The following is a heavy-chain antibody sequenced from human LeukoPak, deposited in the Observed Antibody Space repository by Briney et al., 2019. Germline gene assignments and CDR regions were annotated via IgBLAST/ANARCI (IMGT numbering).Heavy chain of an antibody. CDR1: GYTFTSYG. Sequence: ASVKVSCKASGYTFTSYGISWVRQAPGQGPEWMGWISAYNGNTNYAQKLQGRVTMTTDTSTSTAYMELRSLRADETAVYYCARDPLRFLDGVYGMDVWGQGTTVTVSS. D-gene: IGHD3-3*01. J-gene: IGHJ6*02. CDR2: ISAYNGNT. CDR3: ARDPLRFLDGVYGMDV. V-gene: IGHV1-18*01.